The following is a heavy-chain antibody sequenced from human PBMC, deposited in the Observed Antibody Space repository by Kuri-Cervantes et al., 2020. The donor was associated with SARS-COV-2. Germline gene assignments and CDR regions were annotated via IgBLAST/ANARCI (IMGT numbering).Heavy chain of an antibody. Sequence: GGSLRVSCAASGFTFSSYAMHWVRQAPGKGLEWVAVISYDGSNKYYADSVKGRFTISRDNSKNTLYLQMNSLRAEDTAVYYCASSLVDYFDYWGQGTLVTVSS. D-gene: IGHD1-26*01. CDR1: GFTFSSYA. CDR2: ISYDGSNK. J-gene: IGHJ4*02. V-gene: IGHV3-30-3*01. CDR3: ASSLVDYFDY.